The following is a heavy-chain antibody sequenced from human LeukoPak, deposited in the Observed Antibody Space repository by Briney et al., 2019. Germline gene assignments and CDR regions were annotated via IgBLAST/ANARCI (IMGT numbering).Heavy chain of an antibody. J-gene: IGHJ3*02. V-gene: IGHV7-4-1*02. CDR3: ARVMYDSSLIGDAFDI. CDR2: INTNTGNP. CDR1: GYTFTSYA. Sequence: GASVKVSCKASGYTFTSYAMNWVRQASGQGLEWMGWINTNTGNPTYAQGFTGRFVFSLDTSVSTAYLQISSLKAEDTAVYYCARVMYDSSLIGDAFDIWGQGTMVTVSS. D-gene: IGHD3-22*01.